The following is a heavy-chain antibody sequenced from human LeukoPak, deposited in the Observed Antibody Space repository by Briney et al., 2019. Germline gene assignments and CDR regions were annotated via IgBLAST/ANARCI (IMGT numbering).Heavy chain of an antibody. V-gene: IGHV4-59*08. D-gene: IGHD6-13*01. J-gene: IGHJ3*02. CDR2: IYHTGSN. CDR3: ARARYTNSWYAVDI. CDR1: GGSISSYY. Sequence: KPSETLSLTCTVSGGSISSYYWTWIRQPPGKGLEWIGYIYHTGSNNYSPSLKSRVTMYVDTSKNQLSLKLSSVTAADTAMYYCARARYTNSWYAVDIWGQGTMVTVSS.